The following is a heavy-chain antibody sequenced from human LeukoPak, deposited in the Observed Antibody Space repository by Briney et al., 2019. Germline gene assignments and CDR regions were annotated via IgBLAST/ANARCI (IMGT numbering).Heavy chain of an antibody. V-gene: IGHV3-30*04. J-gene: IGHJ4*02. CDR1: GFTFSSYA. CDR3: AAQWRSGDY. CDR2: ISYDGSNE. D-gene: IGHD2-15*01. Sequence: GGSLRLSCAASGFTFSSYAMHWVRQAPGKGLEWVAVISYDGSNEYYADSVKGRFTISRDNSKNTLYLQMNSLRAEDTAVYYCAAQWRSGDYWGQGTLVTVSS.